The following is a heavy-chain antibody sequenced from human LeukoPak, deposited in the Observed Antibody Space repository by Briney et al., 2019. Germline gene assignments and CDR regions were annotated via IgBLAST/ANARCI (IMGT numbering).Heavy chain of an antibody. Sequence: SETLSLTCTVSGGSTSSYYWSWIRQPAGKGLEWIGYIYYSGSTNYNPSLKSRVTISVDTSKNQFSLKLSSVTAADTAVYYCAREGYSSSWYDYWGQGTLVTVSS. V-gene: IGHV4-59*01. CDR2: IYYSGST. D-gene: IGHD6-13*01. CDR3: AREGYSSSWYDY. CDR1: GGSTSSYY. J-gene: IGHJ4*02.